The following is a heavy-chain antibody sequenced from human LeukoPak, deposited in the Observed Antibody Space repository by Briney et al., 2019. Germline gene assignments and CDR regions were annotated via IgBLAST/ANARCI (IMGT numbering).Heavy chain of an antibody. D-gene: IGHD6-13*01. V-gene: IGHV3-7*03. CDR3: ARVRWGYSSPTRDAFDI. CDR1: GFTFSSYW. Sequence: GGSLRLSCAASGFTFSSYWMSWVRQAPGKGLEWVANIKQDGSEKYYVDSVKGRFTISRDNAKNSLYLQMNSLRAEDTAVYYCARVRWGYSSPTRDAFDIWGQGTMVTVSS. J-gene: IGHJ3*02. CDR2: IKQDGSEK.